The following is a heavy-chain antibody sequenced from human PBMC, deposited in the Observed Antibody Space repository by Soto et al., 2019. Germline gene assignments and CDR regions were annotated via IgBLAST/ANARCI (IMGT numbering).Heavy chain of an antibody. V-gene: IGHV4-39*01. CDR3: ARQSIPIGEVIARDGFDI. J-gene: IGHJ3*02. CDR1: GGSISSTKYY. CDR2: MFYSGST. D-gene: IGHD3-16*02. Sequence: QVQLQESGPGLVKPSETLSLTCSVSGGSISSTKYYWGWIRQPPGKGLEWIGSMFYSGSTDYNPSLKRRVTLSADTSQSQFSLKLSSVTAADTAVYYCARQSIPIGEVIARDGFDIWGQGTMVTVSS.